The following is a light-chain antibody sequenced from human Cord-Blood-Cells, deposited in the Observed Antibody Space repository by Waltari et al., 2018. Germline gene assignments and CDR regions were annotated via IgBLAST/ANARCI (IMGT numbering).Light chain of an antibody. Sequence: QSALTQPASVSGSPGQSITISCTGTSSDVGGYNYVPWYQQHPGKAPKLMIYDVSNRPSGVSNRFSGSKSGNTASLTISGLQAEDEADYYCSSYTSSNPYVFGTGTKVTVL. CDR2: DVS. CDR3: SSYTSSNPYV. J-gene: IGLJ1*01. CDR1: SSDVGGYNY. V-gene: IGLV2-14*03.